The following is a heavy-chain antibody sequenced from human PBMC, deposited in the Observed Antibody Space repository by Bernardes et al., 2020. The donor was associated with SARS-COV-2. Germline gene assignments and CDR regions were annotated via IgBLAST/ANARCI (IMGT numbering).Heavy chain of an antibody. V-gene: IGHV3-23*01. CDR1: GFTFSTYA. J-gene: IGHJ3*02. CDR3: ARDPPGMLSAFDI. D-gene: IGHD3-10*01. Sequence: GGSLRLSCAASGFTFSTYAMTWVRQAPGKGLEWVSAITGSGGSTSYADSVKGRFTISRDNSNNTLYLQLNSVTPEDTAVYYCARDPPGMLSAFDIWGQGTMVAVSS. CDR2: ITGSGGST.